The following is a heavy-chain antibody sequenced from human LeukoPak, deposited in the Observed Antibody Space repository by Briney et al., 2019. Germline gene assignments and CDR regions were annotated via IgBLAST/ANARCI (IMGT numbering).Heavy chain of an antibody. CDR2: ISSNGRGT. V-gene: IGHV3-64*01. D-gene: IGHD1-26*01. Sequence: GGSLRLSCAASGFTFSTDAMHWVRQAPGKGLEWVSAISSNGRGTYYVNSVKGRFTISRDNSKNTVYLQMASLGTEDMAVYYCTTWSRSYYSWGRGTLVIESS. CDR3: TTWSRSYYS. J-gene: IGHJ5*02. CDR1: GFTFSTDA.